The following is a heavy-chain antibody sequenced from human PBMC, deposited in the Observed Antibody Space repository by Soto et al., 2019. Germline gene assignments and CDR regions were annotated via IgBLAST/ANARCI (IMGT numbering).Heavy chain of an antibody. V-gene: IGHV4-59*01. Sequence: PSETLSLTCTVSGDSISSYYWNWIRQSPGKELEWIGYVSFSGSTSYNPSLKSRVTISVDTSKNQFSLKLSSVTAADTAVYYCARSREMYYYDSSGYYAHWGQRTLVTVSS. J-gene: IGHJ4*02. CDR3: ARSREMYYYDSSGYYAH. CDR1: GDSISSYY. D-gene: IGHD3-22*01. CDR2: VSFSGST.